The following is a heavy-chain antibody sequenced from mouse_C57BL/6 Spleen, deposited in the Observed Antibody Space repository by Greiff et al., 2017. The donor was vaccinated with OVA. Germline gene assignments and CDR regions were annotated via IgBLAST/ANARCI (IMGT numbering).Heavy chain of an antibody. J-gene: IGHJ1*03. CDR3: ARSLITTVVDWYFDV. Sequence: VKLQQPGAELVRPGSSVKLSCKASGYTFTSYWMHWVKQRPIQGLEWIGNIDPSDSETHYNQKFKDKATLTVDKSSSTAYMQLSSLTSEDSAVYYCARSLITTVVDWYFDVWGTGTTVTVSS. V-gene: IGHV1-52*01. CDR2: IDPSDSET. CDR1: GYTFTSYW. D-gene: IGHD1-1*01.